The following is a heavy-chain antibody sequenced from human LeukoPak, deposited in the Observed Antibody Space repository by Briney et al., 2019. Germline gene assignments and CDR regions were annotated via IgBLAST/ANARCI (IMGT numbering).Heavy chain of an antibody. CDR2: MYYSGST. CDR3: ARQILYDRSGFFDY. Sequence: PSETLSLTCTVSGGSLSSNSYYWGWIRQPPGKGLGWIASMYYSGSTYYNPSLKSRVTTSVDTSKNQFSLKLSSLTAADTAVYYCARQILYDRSGFFDYWGQGTLVTVSS. V-gene: IGHV4-39*01. D-gene: IGHD3-22*01. J-gene: IGHJ4*02. CDR1: GGSLSSNSYY.